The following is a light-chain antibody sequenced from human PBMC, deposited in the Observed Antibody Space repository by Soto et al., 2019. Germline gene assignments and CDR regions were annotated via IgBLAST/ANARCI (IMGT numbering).Light chain of an antibody. CDR2: EVR. Sequence: QSALTQPASVSGSPGQSITISCTGTSSYVVAYNYVSWYQQYPGKDPKVIIFEVRKRPSGVSNRFSCSKSGDTASLTISGLQAEDEADYYCSSYRSSTTFVFGTGTKVTVL. V-gene: IGLV2-14*01. J-gene: IGLJ1*01. CDR3: SSYRSSTTFV. CDR1: SSYVVAYNY.